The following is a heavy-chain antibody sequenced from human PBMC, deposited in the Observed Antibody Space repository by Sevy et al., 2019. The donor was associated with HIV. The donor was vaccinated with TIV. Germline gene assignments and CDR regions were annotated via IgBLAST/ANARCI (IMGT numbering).Heavy chain of an antibody. V-gene: IGHV3-21*01. CDR1: GFTFSSYS. CDR3: ARDSPYYDFWSGYQPYYYYYGMDV. Sequence: GGSLRLSCAASGFTFSSYSMNWVRQAPGKGLEWVSSISSSSSYIYYADSVKGRFTISRDNAKNSLYLQMNSLRAEDTAVYYCARDSPYYDFWSGYQPYYYYYGMDVWGQGTTVTVSS. CDR2: ISSSSSYI. D-gene: IGHD3-3*01. J-gene: IGHJ6*02.